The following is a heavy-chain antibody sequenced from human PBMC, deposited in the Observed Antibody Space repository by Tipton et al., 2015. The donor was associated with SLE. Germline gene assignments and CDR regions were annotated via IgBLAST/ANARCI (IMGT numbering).Heavy chain of an antibody. J-gene: IGHJ4*02. CDR2: IYHSGST. D-gene: IGHD5-18*01. CDR3: ARGVDTAMVFDY. V-gene: IGHV4-34*01. CDR1: GGSFSGYY. Sequence: TLSLTCAVYGGSFSGYYWSWIRQPPGKGLEWIGSIYHSGSTYYNPSLKSRVTISVDTSKNQFSLKLSSVTAADTAVYYCARGVDTAMVFDYWGQGTLVTVSS.